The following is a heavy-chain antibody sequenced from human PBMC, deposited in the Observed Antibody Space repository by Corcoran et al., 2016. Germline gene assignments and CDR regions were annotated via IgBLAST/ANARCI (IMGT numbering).Heavy chain of an antibody. CDR3: ARGLAVSYFDY. CDR1: GYTFTSYY. CDR2: INPSGGST. V-gene: IGHV1-46*01. J-gene: IGHJ4*03. D-gene: IGHD3-9*01. Sequence: QVQLVQSGAEVKKPGASVKVSCKASGYTFTSYYMHWVRQAPGQGLEWMGIINPSGGSTSYARKVQGRVTMTRDTSTSTVYMELSSVRSEDTAVYYCARGLAVSYFDYWGQGTTVTVSS.